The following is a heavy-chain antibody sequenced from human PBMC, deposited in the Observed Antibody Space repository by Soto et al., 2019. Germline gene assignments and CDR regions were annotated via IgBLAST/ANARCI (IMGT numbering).Heavy chain of an antibody. CDR3: AHRRAPYGLNLFGP. CDR2: IYWNDDK. V-gene: IGHV2-5*01. CDR1: WFSLSTSGVG. Sequence: QITLKESGPTLVKPTQTLTLTCTFSWFSLSTSGVGVGWIRQPPGKALEWLALIYWNDDKRYSPSLKSRLTITKDTSKNQVVLTLTNMDPVDTATYYFAHRRAPYGLNLFGPCGQGTLVTVA. D-gene: IGHD3-16*01. J-gene: IGHJ5*02.